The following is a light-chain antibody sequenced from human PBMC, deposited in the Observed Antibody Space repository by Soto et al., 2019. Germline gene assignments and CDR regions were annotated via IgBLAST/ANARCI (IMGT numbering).Light chain of an antibody. CDR3: QQCFSLPPT. V-gene: IGKV1-39*01. CDR1: QSIDNY. Sequence: DIQMTQSPSSLSASVGDRVTITCRASQSIDNYLSWYQQIPGKAPKLLIYAASNLQRGVPSRFSGSGSGTEFTLTISNLQPDEFAVYYCQQCFSLPPTFGHGTKVENK. CDR2: AAS. J-gene: IGKJ1*01.